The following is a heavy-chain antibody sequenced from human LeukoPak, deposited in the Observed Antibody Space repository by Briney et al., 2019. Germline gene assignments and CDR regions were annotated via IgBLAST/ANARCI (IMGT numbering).Heavy chain of an antibody. CDR2: ISGGGVST. CDR3: AKRLAHTGFDY. J-gene: IGHJ4*02. Sequence: PGGSLRLSCAASGFTFSNHAMMWVRQAPGRGLEWVSAISGGGVSTYYTDSVKGRFTISRDNSKNTLYLQMNSLRAEDTAVYYCAKRLAHTGFDYWGQGTLVTVSS. CDR1: GFTFSNHA. D-gene: IGHD2-21*01. V-gene: IGHV3-23*01.